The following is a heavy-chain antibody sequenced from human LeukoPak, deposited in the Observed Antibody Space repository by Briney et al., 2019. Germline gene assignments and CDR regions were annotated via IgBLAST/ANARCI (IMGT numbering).Heavy chain of an antibody. CDR1: GGTFSSYA. CDR3: AREGSSSPDYYYYYMDV. CDR2: TIPIFGTA. J-gene: IGHJ6*03. D-gene: IGHD6-6*01. Sequence: SVKVSCKASGGTFSSYAISWVRQAPGQGLEWMGGTIPIFGTANYAQKFQGRVTITTDESTSTAYMELSSLRSEDTAVYYCAREGSSSPDYYYYYMDVWGKGTTVTVSS. V-gene: IGHV1-69*05.